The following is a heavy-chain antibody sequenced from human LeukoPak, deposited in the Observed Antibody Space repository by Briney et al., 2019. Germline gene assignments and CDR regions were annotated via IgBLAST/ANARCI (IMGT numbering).Heavy chain of an antibody. D-gene: IGHD3-22*01. CDR2: IYYSGTT. Sequence: WVRQPPGKGLEWIGTIYYSGTTYYNPSLKSRVTISVDTSRNQFSLKLSSVTATDTAVYYCARMIGDDAFDIWGQGTMVTVSS. V-gene: IGHV4-39*01. J-gene: IGHJ3*02. CDR3: ARMIGDDAFDI.